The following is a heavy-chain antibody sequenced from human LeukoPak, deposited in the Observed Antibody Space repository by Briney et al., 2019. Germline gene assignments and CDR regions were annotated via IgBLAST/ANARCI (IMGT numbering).Heavy chain of an antibody. CDR1: GYTFTGYY. CDR3: ARGQATVTTSIDY. V-gene: IGHV1-2*02. Sequence: AASVKVSCKASGYTFTGYYIHWVRQAPGQGLEWMGWINPNSGVTNYAQKFQGRVTMTRDTSISTDYMELSRLRSDDTAVYYCARGQATVTTSIDYWGQGTLVTVSS. CDR2: INPNSGVT. D-gene: IGHD4-17*01. J-gene: IGHJ4*02.